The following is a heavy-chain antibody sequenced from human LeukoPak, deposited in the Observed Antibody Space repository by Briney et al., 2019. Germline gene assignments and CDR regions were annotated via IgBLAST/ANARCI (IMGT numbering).Heavy chain of an antibody. CDR3: AGASGGWALGWNGMDV. CDR2: ISSSSSTI. D-gene: IGHD6-19*01. CDR1: GFTFSSYS. J-gene: IGHJ6*02. Sequence: PGGSLRLSCAASGFTFSSYSMNWVRQAPGKGLEWVSYISSSSSTIYYADSVKGRFTISRDNAKNSLYLQMNSLRAEDTAVYYCAGASGGWALGWNGMDVWGQGTTVTVSS. V-gene: IGHV3-48*04.